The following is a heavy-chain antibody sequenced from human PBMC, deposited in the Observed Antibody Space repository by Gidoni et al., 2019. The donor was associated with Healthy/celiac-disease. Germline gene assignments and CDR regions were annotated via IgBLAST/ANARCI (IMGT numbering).Heavy chain of an antibody. CDR3: ARNLAVAGTLTPFL. CDR1: GGSISSYY. CDR2: IYYSGST. D-gene: IGHD6-19*01. Sequence: QVQLQESGPGLVKPSETLSLTCTVSGGSISSYYWRWNRQPPGKGLECIGYIYYSGSTNYNPSIKSQVTISVDTSKNQFSRKLSSVTAADTAVYYCARNLAVAGTLTPFLWGQGTLVTVSS. J-gene: IGHJ4*02. V-gene: IGHV4-59*01.